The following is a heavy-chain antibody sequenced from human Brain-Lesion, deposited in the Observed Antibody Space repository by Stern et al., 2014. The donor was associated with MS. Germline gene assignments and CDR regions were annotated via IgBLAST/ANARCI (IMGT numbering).Heavy chain of an antibody. Sequence: QVQLVQSGAEVKKPGASVKVSCKVSGYTLTELSMHWVRQAPRKGLERMGGFDPEDGKSIYAQKFQGRVTMTEDTSTDTAYMELSSLRSEDTAVYYCATLSPGAGGNYYRHFDYWGQGTLVTVSS. CDR2: FDPEDGKS. J-gene: IGHJ4*02. CDR1: GYTLTELS. V-gene: IGHV1-24*01. D-gene: IGHD1-26*01. CDR3: ATLSPGAGGNYYRHFDY.